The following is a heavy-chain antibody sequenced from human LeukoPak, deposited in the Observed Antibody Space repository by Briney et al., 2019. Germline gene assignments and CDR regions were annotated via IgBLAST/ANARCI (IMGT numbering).Heavy chain of an antibody. Sequence: GGSLRLSCAASGFTFRSYEMNWVRQAPGKGLEWVSYISSSGGTIYYADSVKGRFTISRDNAKNSLHLQMSSLRAEVTAVYYCARGASHYGSGSYYNALDYWGQGTLVTVSS. V-gene: IGHV3-48*03. CDR2: ISSSGGTI. J-gene: IGHJ4*02. CDR3: ARGASHYGSGSYYNALDY. D-gene: IGHD3-10*01. CDR1: GFTFRSYE.